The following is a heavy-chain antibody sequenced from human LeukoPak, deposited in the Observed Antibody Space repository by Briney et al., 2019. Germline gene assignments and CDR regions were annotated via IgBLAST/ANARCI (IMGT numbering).Heavy chain of an antibody. CDR2: IKPDGSEQ. J-gene: IGHJ6*02. CDR1: GFTFSGSW. Sequence: GGSLRLSCGASGFTFSGSWMSWVRQAPGKGLEWVANIKPDGSEQYYVDSVKGRFSISRDNAKNSVSLQMNSLRAEDTAVYYCLRAIDVWGQGTTVTASS. CDR3: LRAIDV. V-gene: IGHV3-7*01.